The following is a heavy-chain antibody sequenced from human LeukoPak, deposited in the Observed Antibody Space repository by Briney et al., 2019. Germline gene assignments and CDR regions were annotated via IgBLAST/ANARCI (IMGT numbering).Heavy chain of an antibody. J-gene: IGHJ5*02. V-gene: IGHV1-18*04. CDR1: GYTFTGHY. CDR2: ISAYNGNT. Sequence: GASVRVSCKTSGYTFTGHYMHWVRQAPGQGLEWMGWISAYNGNTNYAQKLQGRVTMTTDTSTSTAYMELRSLRSDDTAVYYCARDGSGSYYNHWGQGTLVTVSS. D-gene: IGHD3-10*01. CDR3: ARDGSGSYYNH.